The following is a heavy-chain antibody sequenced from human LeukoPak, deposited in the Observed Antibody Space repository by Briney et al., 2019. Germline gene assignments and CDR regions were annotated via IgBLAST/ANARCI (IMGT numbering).Heavy chain of an antibody. V-gene: IGHV4-39*07. CDR1: GGSISSSRYY. Sequence: PSETLSLTCTVWGGSISSSRYYWRWTRQPPGKGLEWIGSIYYSGSTYYNPSLKSRVTISVDTSKNQFSLKLSSVTAADTAVYYCARRSSWFPYWFDPWGQGTLVTVSS. D-gene: IGHD6-13*01. J-gene: IGHJ5*02. CDR3: ARRSSWFPYWFDP. CDR2: IYYSGST.